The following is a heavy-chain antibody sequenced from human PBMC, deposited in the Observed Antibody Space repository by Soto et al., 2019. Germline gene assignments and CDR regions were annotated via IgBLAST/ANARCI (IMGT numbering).Heavy chain of an antibody. J-gene: IGHJ4*02. Sequence: GGSLRLSCAASGFPFSSYAMHGVRQAPGKGLEWVAVISYDGSNKYYADSVKGRFTISRDNSKNTLYLQMNSLRAEDTAVYFCAPIVVVTHTGYWGQGTLVTVSS. CDR1: GFPFSSYA. D-gene: IGHD3-22*01. CDR2: ISYDGSNK. CDR3: APIVVVTHTGY. V-gene: IGHV3-30*04.